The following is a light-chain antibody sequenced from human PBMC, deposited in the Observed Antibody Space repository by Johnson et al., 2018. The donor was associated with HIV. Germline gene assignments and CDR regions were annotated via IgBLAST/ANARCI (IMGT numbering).Light chain of an antibody. Sequence: QSVLTQPPSVSAAPGQKVTISCSGSSFNIEHNYVSWYQQLPGTAPKLLIYGTTKRPSGIPDRFSGSKSGTSATLGITGLQAGDEADYYCGTWDNSLSAYVFGTGTKVTCL. CDR3: GTWDNSLSAYV. CDR1: SFNIEHNY. J-gene: IGLJ1*01. CDR2: GTT. V-gene: IGLV1-51*01.